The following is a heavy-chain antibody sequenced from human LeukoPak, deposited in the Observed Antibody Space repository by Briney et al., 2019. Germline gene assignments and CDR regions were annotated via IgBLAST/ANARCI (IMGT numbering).Heavy chain of an antibody. CDR1: GYTFTSYG. D-gene: IGHD6-19*01. Sequence: ASVKVSCKASGYTFTSYGISWVRQAPGQGLEWMGSISAYNGNTNYAQKLQGRVTMTTDTSTSTAYMELRSLRSDDTAVYYCARDAHFVTGIAVAGTSDYWGQGTLVTVSS. J-gene: IGHJ4*02. CDR2: ISAYNGNT. CDR3: ARDAHFVTGIAVAGTSDY. V-gene: IGHV1-18*01.